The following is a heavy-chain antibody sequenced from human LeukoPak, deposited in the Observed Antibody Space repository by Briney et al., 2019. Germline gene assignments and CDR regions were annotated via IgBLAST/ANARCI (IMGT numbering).Heavy chain of an antibody. CDR2: IRNRANSYAT. D-gene: IGHD4/OR15-4a*01. CDR3: STRVPNAFDI. J-gene: IGHJ3*02. V-gene: IGHV3-73*01. CDR1: GFTFSGSA. Sequence: GGSLRLSCAASGFTFSGSAMHWVRQASGKGLEWVGRIRNRANSYATAYAASVKGRFTISRDDSKNTAYLQMNSLKTEDTAVYYCSTRVPNAFDIWGQGTMVTVSS.